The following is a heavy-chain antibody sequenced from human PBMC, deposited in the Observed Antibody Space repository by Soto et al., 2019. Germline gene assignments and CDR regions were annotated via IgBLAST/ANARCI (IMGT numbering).Heavy chain of an antibody. J-gene: IGHJ3*02. CDR2: IYPGDSDT. CDR3: ARQLDSSGYFWAI. Sequence: SLIVRWKGSGRVFTSEGVARVRKMPGKGLEWMGIIYPGDSDTRYSPSFQGQVTISADKSISTAYLQWSSLKASDTAMYYCARQLDSSGYFWAIWGQGKMVTVS. D-gene: IGHD3-22*01. V-gene: IGHV5-51*01. CDR1: GRVFTSEG.